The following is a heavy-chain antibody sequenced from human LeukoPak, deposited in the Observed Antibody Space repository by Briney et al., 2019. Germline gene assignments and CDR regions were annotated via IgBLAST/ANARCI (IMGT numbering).Heavy chain of an antibody. CDR3: ARYGSGSNYRDPFDS. CDR2: IYRDSSVR. CDR1: GFNFDEYA. Sequence: GGSLRLSCVASGFNFDEYAMNWVRQAPGKGLEWISCIYRDSSVRHYADSVRGRFTVSRDNAKNSVYLQMNSLRAEDTAVYFCARYGSGSNYRDPFDSWGQGTLVTVSS. J-gene: IGHJ4*02. V-gene: IGHV3-48*01. D-gene: IGHD3-10*01.